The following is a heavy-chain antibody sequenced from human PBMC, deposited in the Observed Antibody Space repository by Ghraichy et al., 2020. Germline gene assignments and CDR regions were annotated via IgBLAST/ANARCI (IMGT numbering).Heavy chain of an antibody. CDR2: IFVGGST. D-gene: IGHD5-18*01. CDR3: ARQAPYSPPVYGMDV. J-gene: IGHJ6*04. Sequence: SETLSLTCTVSGGSILSDTYFWSWLRQPPGKGLEWIGCIFVGGSTHYKPSLKSRVTISADTSKNQVSLKVSSMTAADTAVYYCARQAPYSPPVYGMDVWGKGTPVTVSS. V-gene: IGHV4-39*01. CDR1: GGSILSDTYF.